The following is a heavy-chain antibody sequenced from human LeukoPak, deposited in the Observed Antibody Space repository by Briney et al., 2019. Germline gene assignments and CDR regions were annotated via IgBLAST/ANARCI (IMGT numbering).Heavy chain of an antibody. D-gene: IGHD4-11*01. J-gene: IGHJ4*02. CDR3: AKDASNALDY. CDR2: IRSDGTDK. V-gene: IGHV3-30*02. Sequence: PGGSLRLSCAASAFTFSSYGMHWVRQAPGKGLEWVAFIRSDGTDKYYADSVKGRFTISRDNSKNTLYLQMNSLRAEDTAVYYCAKDASNALDYWGQGTLVTVSS. CDR1: AFTFSSYG.